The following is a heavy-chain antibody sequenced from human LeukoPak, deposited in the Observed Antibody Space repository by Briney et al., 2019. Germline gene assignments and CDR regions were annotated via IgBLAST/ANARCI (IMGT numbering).Heavy chain of an antibody. CDR3: AKDRVAATGIGELDN. CDR1: GFTLNIYA. J-gene: IGHJ4*02. V-gene: IGHV3-23*01. D-gene: IGHD6-25*01. Sequence: GVSLRLSCAASGFTLNIYAMSVVRQAPGKGLEGVSAISCRGDTTYYTDSVKGRFTISRDNSKNTLFLHMNSLRDADKAVYYCAKDRVAATGIGELDNWGQGTLVTVSS. CDR2: ISCRGDTT.